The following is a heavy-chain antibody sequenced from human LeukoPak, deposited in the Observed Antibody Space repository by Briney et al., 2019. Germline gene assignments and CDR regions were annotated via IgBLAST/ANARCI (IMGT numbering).Heavy chain of an antibody. Sequence: GGSLRLSCAASGFPFSNYWMSWVRQAPGKGLEWVDNTNQDGAGKYYVDSVKGRFTISRDNAKNSLYLQMNSLRAADTFIYYCARGDDFSGDYWGQGTLVTVSS. CDR3: ARGDDFSGDY. CDR2: TNQDGAGK. CDR1: GFPFSNYW. D-gene: IGHD2-21*02. V-gene: IGHV3-7*04. J-gene: IGHJ4*02.